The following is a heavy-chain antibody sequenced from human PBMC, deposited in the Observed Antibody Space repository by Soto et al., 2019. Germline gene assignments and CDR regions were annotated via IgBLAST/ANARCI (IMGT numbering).Heavy chain of an antibody. CDR2: VHYTGGT. J-gene: IGHJ4*02. CDR1: SGSVTNNNW. CDR3: TKNSAYALDY. Sequence: LSLTCTISSGSVTNNNWWSWVRQSPGKGLEWIGEVHYTGGTSYNPSLESRVTISVDKSKNGFSLKLDSVTAADTAMYYCTKNSAYALDYWGQGTLVTVSS. D-gene: IGHD1-1*01. V-gene: IGHV4-4*04.